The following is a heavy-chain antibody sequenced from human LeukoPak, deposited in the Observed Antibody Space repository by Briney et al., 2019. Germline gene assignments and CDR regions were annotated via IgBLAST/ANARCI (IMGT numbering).Heavy chain of an antibody. CDR1: GFTFSSYW. CDR3: ARSTALSAVVAGYDY. V-gene: IGHV3-7*01. D-gene: IGHD6-19*01. Sequence: GALRLSCAVSGFTFSSYWMSWVRQAPGKGLEWVANIKQDGGEKYHLDSVKGRFTISRDNAKNLLYLQMNSLGVEDTAVYYCARSTALSAVVAGYDYWGQGTLVSVSS. J-gene: IGHJ4*02. CDR2: IKQDGGEK.